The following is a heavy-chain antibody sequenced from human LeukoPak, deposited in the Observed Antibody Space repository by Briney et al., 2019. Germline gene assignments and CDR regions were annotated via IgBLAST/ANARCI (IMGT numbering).Heavy chain of an antibody. CDR3: ARDWELGVDY. CDR2: ISYDGSNK. D-gene: IGHD1-26*01. Sequence: GGSLRLSCAASGFTFSSYAMHWVRQAPRKGLEWVAVISYDGSNKYYADSVKGRFTISRDNSKNTLYLQMNSLRAEDTAVYYCARDWELGVDYWGQGTLVTVSS. J-gene: IGHJ4*02. V-gene: IGHV3-30*04. CDR1: GFTFSSYA.